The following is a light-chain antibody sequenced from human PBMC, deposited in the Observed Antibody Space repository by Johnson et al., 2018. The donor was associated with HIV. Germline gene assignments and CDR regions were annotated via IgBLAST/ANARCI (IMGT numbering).Light chain of an antibody. CDR3: GTLDSSLSAPYV. Sequence: QSVLTQPPSVSAAPGQKVTISCSGSSSNIGNNYVSWYQQFPGTAPKLLIYENNKRPSGIPDRFSGSKSGTSATLGITGLQTGDEADYYCGTLDSSLSAPYVFGTGTKVTVL. CDR1: SSNIGNNY. J-gene: IGLJ1*01. V-gene: IGLV1-51*02. CDR2: ENN.